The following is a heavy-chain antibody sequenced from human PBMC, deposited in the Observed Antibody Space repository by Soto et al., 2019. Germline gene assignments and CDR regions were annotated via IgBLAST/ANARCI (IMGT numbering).Heavy chain of an antibody. CDR3: ARDGELRYFDWLLNPTRHYYYYYYMDV. CDR2: IYYSGST. CDR1: GGSISSSSYY. D-gene: IGHD3-9*01. Sequence: ASETLSLTCTVSGGSISSSSYYWGWIRQPPGKGLEWIGSIYYSGSTYYNPSLKSRVTISVDTSKNQFSLKLSSVTAADTAVYYCARDGELRYFDWLLNPTRHYYYYYYMDVWGKGTTVTVSS. V-gene: IGHV4-39*02. J-gene: IGHJ6*03.